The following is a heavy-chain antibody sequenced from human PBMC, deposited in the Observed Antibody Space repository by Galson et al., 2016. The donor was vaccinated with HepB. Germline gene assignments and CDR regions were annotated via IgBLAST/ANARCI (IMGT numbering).Heavy chain of an antibody. CDR3: ATLGHGTHDY. CDR2: ISDSGGST. D-gene: IGHD3-16*01. Sequence: SLRLSCAASGFTFSSYAMSWVRQAPGKGLEWVSAISDSGGSTYYADSVKGRFTISRDNSKNTLYLQMNSLRAEDTAIYYCATLGHGTHDYWGQGTLVTVSS. J-gene: IGHJ4*02. V-gene: IGHV3-23*01. CDR1: GFTFSSYA.